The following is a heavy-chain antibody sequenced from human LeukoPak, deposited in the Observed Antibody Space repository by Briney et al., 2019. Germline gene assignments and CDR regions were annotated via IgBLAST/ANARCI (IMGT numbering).Heavy chain of an antibody. CDR1: GGSFSGYY. V-gene: IGHV3-11*04. J-gene: IGHJ4*02. CDR2: ISSSGSTI. CDR3: ARDPLGYSSTNFDY. Sequence: LSLTCAVYGGSFSGYYWSWIRQPPGKGLEWVSYISSSGSTIYYADSVKGRFTISRDNAKNSLYLQMNSLRAEDTAVYYCARDPLGYSSTNFDYWGQGTLVTVSS. D-gene: IGHD6-13*01.